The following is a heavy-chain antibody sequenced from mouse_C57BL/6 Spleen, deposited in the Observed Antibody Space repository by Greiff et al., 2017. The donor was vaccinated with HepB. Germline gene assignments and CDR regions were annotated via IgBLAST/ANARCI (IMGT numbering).Heavy chain of an antibody. D-gene: IGHD1-1*01. J-gene: IGHJ1*03. CDR1: GYAFSSSW. CDR3: ARSSYYYSSSYWYFDV. CDR2: IYPGDGDT. V-gene: IGHV1-82*01. Sequence: QVQLQQSGPELVKPGASVKISCKASGYAFSSSWMNWVKQRPGKGLEWIGRIYPGDGDTNYNGKFKGKATLTADKSSSTAYMQLSSLTSEDSAVYFCARSSYYYSSSYWYFDVWGTGTTVTVSS.